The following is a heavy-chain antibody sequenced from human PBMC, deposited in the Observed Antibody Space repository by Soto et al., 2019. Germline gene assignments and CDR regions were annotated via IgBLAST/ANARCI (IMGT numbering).Heavy chain of an antibody. CDR1: GGSFSGYY. J-gene: IGHJ4*02. CDR3: ARVRTLAAAAPYYFDY. V-gene: IGHV4-34*01. CDR2: INHSGST. Sequence: PSETLSLTCAVYGGSFSGYYWIWIRQPPGRGLEWIGEINHSGSTNYNPSLKSRVTISVDTSKNQFSLKLSSVTAADTAVYYCARVRTLAAAAPYYFDYWGQGTLVTVSS. D-gene: IGHD6-13*01.